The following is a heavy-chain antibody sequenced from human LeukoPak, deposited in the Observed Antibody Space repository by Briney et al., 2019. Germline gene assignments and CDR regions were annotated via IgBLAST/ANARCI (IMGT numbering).Heavy chain of an antibody. J-gene: IGHJ6*02. CDR2: IDHKRGGT. D-gene: IGHD2-15*01. Sequence: ASVNVSCKASLYTFTRYYMHGVRQAPGQEGEWMGGIDHKRGGTNYAQKLPGRLTMTRDTSISTAYMELRRLRSDDTAVYYCPRDYVGVVAATRYYYVMDVWGQGTTVTVSS. CDR3: PRDYVGVVAATRYYYVMDV. CDR1: LYTFTRYY. V-gene: IGHV1-2*02.